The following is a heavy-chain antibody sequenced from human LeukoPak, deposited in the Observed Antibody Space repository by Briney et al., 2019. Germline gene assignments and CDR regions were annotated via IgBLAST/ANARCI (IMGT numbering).Heavy chain of an antibody. D-gene: IGHD1-14*01. J-gene: IGHJ4*02. CDR2: IWYDGSNK. Sequence: GRSLRLSCAASGFSFSIYGMHWVRQAPGKGLEWVAVIWYDGSNKYYADSVKGRFTIYRDNSKNTLYLQMNSLRAEDTAVYYCARDQVNPDYWGQGTLVTVSS. V-gene: IGHV3-33*01. CDR1: GFSFSIYG. CDR3: ARDQVNPDY.